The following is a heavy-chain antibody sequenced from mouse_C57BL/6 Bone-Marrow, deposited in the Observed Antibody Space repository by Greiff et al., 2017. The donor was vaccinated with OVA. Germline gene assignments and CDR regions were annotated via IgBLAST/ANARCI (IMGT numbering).Heavy chain of an antibody. Sequence: QVQLQQSGAELVRPGASVTLSCKASGYTFTDYEMHWVKQTPVHGLEWIGAIDPETGGTAYNQKFKGKAILTADKSSSTAYMELRSLTSEDSAVYYCTRGFTTVVAMDYYAMDYWGHGASVTVSS. CDR3: TRGFTTVVAMDYYAMDY. CDR2: IDPETGGT. V-gene: IGHV1-15*01. J-gene: IGHJ4*01. D-gene: IGHD1-1*01. CDR1: GYTFTDYE.